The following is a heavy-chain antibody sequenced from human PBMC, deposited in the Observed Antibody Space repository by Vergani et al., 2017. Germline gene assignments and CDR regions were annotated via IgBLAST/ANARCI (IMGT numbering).Heavy chain of an antibody. Sequence: QGQLAQSGAEVKKPGSSVKVSCKASGGTFSSNSISWVRQAPGQGLEWMGRIIPIFGTTSYAQKFQGRVTILADESTSTAYMELSSLRSEDTAVYYCASPDPDHILTGYYYYYYGMDVWGQGTTVTVSS. CDR1: GGTFSSNS. V-gene: IGHV1-69*13. J-gene: IGHJ6*02. CDR3: ASPDPDHILTGYYYYYYGMDV. D-gene: IGHD3-9*01. CDR2: IIPIFGTT.